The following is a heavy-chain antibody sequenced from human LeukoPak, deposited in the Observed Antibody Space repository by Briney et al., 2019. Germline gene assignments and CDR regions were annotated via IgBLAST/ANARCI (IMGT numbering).Heavy chain of an antibody. CDR1: GGSFSGYY. J-gene: IGHJ6*04. Sequence: SETLSLTCAVYGGSFSGYYWSWIRQPPGKGLEWIGEINHSGSTNYNPSLKSRVTISVDTSKNQFSLKLSSVTAADTAVYYCARGQHSEDYGMDVWGKGTTVTVSS. CDR2: INHSGST. V-gene: IGHV4-34*01. D-gene: IGHD2-2*01. CDR3: ARGQHSEDYGMDV.